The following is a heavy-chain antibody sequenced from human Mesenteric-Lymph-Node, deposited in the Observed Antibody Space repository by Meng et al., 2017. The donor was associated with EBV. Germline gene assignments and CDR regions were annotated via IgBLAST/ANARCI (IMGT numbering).Heavy chain of an antibody. CDR3: ARGGDGDYGVFDY. CDR2: IYHSGST. V-gene: IGHV4-30-2*01. Sequence: QLQLQESRSGLVRPSQTLSLTVAVAGCAISSGGYSWSWIRQPLGKGLEWIGYIYHSGSTYYNPSLKSRVTISVDRSKNQFSLKLSSVTAADTAVYYCARGGDGDYGVFDYWGQGTLVTVSS. J-gene: IGHJ4*02. D-gene: IGHD4-17*01. CDR1: GCAISSGGYS.